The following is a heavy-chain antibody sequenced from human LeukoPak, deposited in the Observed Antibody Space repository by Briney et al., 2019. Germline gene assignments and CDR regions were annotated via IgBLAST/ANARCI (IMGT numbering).Heavy chain of an antibody. J-gene: IGHJ2*01. V-gene: IGHV4-31*03. CDR3: ARRAPSAGYFDL. CDR2: IYYSGST. Sequence: PSETLSLTCTVSGGSISSGGYYWSWIRQHPGKGLEWIGYIYYSGSTYYNPSLQSRVTISMDTSKNQFSLNLSSVTAADTAVYYCARRAPSAGYFDLWGRGTLATVSS. CDR1: GGSISSGGYY.